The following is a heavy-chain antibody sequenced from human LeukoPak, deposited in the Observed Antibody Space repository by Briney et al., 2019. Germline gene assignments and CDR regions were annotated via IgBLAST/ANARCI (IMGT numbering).Heavy chain of an antibody. CDR3: ARDGCSGGSCYPDY. CDR1: GGTFSSYA. Sequence: GASVKVSCKASGGTFSSYAISWVRQAPGQGLEWMGRIIPILGIANYAQKFQGRVTITADKSTSTAYVELSSLRSEDTAVYYCARDGCSGGSCYPDYWGQGTLVTVSS. J-gene: IGHJ4*02. D-gene: IGHD2-15*01. CDR2: IIPILGIA. V-gene: IGHV1-69*04.